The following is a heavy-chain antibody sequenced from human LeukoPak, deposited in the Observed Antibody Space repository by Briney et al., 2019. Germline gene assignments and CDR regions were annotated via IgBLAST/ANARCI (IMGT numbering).Heavy chain of an antibody. J-gene: IGHJ3*01. CDR2: THSTDHT. CDR1: GGSISTYF. CDR3: ARDRRWELLHAFDL. Sequence: LETLSLTCTVSGGSISTYFWSWIRQPPGKGLEWIAYTHSTDHTNYNPSLESRVTISLDTSKNEVFLKLSSVTAADTAVYYCARDRRWELLHAFDLWGQGTIVTVSS. D-gene: IGHD1-26*01. V-gene: IGHV4-59*01.